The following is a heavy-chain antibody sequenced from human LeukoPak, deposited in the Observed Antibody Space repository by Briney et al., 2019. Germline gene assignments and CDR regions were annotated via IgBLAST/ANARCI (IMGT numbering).Heavy chain of an antibody. CDR1: GFTFSSYA. D-gene: IGHD7-27*01. Sequence: PGGSLRLSCAASGFTFSSYAMHWVRQAPGKGLEWMAVISYDGSDIYYTDSVKGRFTISRDNSKNTLYLQMNSLRAEDTAMYYCAREKANWAFDYWGQGTLVTVPS. J-gene: IGHJ4*02. V-gene: IGHV3-30*10. CDR2: ISYDGSDI. CDR3: AREKANWAFDY.